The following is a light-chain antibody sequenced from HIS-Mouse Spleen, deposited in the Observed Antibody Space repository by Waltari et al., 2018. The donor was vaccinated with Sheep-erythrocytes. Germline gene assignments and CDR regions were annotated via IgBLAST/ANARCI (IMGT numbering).Light chain of an antibody. CDR1: SSDVGGYNY. J-gene: IGLJ3*02. CDR2: AVS. CDR3: SSYAGSNNWV. V-gene: IGLV2-8*01. Sequence: QSALTQPPSASGSPGQSVTIPCTGTSSDVGGYNYVSWYQQHPGKAPKLMIYAVSKRPSGVPDRFSGLQAEDEADYYCSSYAGSNNWVFGGGTKLTVL.